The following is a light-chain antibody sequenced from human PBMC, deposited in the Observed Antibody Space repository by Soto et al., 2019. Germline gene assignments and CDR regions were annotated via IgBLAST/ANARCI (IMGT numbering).Light chain of an antibody. CDR1: SGHKSYV. CDR2: LDGSGDY. CDR3: ETWDTASRV. Sequence: QSVLTQSSSASASLGSSVKVTCTLSSGHKSYVIAWHQQQPGKAPRFLMQLDGSGDYNKGSGVPDRFSGSSSGADRYLTISNLQFEDEADYYCETWDTASRVFGGGTKLTVL. V-gene: IGLV4-60*02. J-gene: IGLJ2*01.